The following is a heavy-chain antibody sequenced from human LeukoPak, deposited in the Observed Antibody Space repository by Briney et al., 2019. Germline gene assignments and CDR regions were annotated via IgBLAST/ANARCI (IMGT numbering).Heavy chain of an antibody. V-gene: IGHV3-23*01. D-gene: IGHD3-9*01. CDR3: AKWGDYDILTGYYVPDY. CDR2: ITGSDGSS. Sequence: QSGTSLRLSCVASGFTFTNYAMSWVRQAPGKGLEWVSAITGSDGSSYYADSVKGRFTTSRDNSKNTLYLQVNSLRAEDTAVYYCAKWGDYDILTGYYVPDYWGQGTLVTVSS. CDR1: GFTFTNYA. J-gene: IGHJ4*02.